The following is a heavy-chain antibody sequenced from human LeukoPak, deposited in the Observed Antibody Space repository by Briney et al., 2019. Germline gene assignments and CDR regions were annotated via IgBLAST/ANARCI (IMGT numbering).Heavy chain of an antibody. Sequence: SETLSLTCTVSGGSISSYFWSWIRQPPGKGLEWVGHIYYTGSTNYNPSLKSRVTISVDTSKNQFSLKLSSVTAADTAVYYCTNRRELKYWGQGTLVTVSS. D-gene: IGHD3-10*01. V-gene: IGHV4-59*01. CDR2: IYYTGST. CDR1: GGSISSYF. J-gene: IGHJ4*02. CDR3: TNRRELKY.